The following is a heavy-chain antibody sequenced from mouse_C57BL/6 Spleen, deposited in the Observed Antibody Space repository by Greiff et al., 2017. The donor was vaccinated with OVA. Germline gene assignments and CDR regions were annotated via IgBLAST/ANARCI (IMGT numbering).Heavy chain of an antibody. V-gene: IGHV14-4*01. CDR3: TPITGDY. CDR1: GFNIKDDY. D-gene: IGHD1-3*01. Sequence: EVKLVESGAELVRPGASVKLSCTASGFNIKDDYMHWVKQRPEQGLEWIGWIDPENGDTEYASKFQGKATITADTSSNTAYLQLSSLTSEDTAVYYCTPITGDYWGQGTTLTVSS. CDR2: IDPENGDT. J-gene: IGHJ2*01.